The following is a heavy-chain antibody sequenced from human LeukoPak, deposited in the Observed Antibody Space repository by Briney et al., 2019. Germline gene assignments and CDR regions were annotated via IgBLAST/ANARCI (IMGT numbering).Heavy chain of an antibody. Sequence: ASVKVSCKASGYTFTSYYMHWVRQAPGQGLEWMGIINPSGGSTSYAQKFQGRVTMTRDMSTSTVYMELSSLRSEDTAVYYCARDLRFGNQLLFNAPLSDYYYYCMDVWGKGTTVTVSS. D-gene: IGHD2-2*01. CDR1: GYTFTSYY. CDR3: ARDLRFGNQLLFNAPLSDYYYYCMDV. J-gene: IGHJ6*03. CDR2: INPSGGST. V-gene: IGHV1-46*01.